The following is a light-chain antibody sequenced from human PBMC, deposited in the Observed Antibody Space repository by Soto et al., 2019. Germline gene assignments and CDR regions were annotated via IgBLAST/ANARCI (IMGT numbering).Light chain of an antibody. V-gene: IGKV1-39*01. Sequence: DIQMTQSPSSLSASVGDRVTITCRASQSISSDLNWYQQKPGKAPKFLIYAASSLQSGVPSRFSGSGSGTDFTLTISSVQPEDFAAYYCQQSNSIPYTFGQGTNLEIK. CDR3: QQSNSIPYT. CDR1: QSISSD. CDR2: AAS. J-gene: IGKJ2*01.